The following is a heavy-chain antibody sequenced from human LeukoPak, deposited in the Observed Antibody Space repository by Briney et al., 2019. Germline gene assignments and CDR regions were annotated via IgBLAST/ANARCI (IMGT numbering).Heavy chain of an antibody. CDR3: AKDTWDSSGYLSL. V-gene: IGHV3-9*01. D-gene: IGHD3-22*01. J-gene: IGHJ4*02. Sequence: GGSLRLSCAASGFTFSSYAMHWVRQAPGKGLEWVSGISWHSGSIGYADSVKGRFTISRDNAKNSLYLQMNSLRAEDTALYYCAKDTWDSSGYLSLWGQGTLVTVSS. CDR1: GFTFSSYA. CDR2: ISWHSGSI.